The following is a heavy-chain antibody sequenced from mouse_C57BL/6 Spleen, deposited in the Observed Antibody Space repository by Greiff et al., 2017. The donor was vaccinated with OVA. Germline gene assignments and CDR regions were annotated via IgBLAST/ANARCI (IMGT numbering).Heavy chain of an antibody. J-gene: IGHJ2*01. Sequence: VQLVESGAELVKPGASVKISCKASGYAFSSYWMNWVKQRPGKGLEWIGQIYPGDGDTNYNGKFKGKATLTADKSSSTAYMQLSSLTSEDSAVYFCARLGGDDYFDYWGQGTTLTVSS. CDR1: GYAFSSYW. CDR2: IYPGDGDT. V-gene: IGHV1-80*01. D-gene: IGHD3-3*01. CDR3: ARLGGDDYFDY.